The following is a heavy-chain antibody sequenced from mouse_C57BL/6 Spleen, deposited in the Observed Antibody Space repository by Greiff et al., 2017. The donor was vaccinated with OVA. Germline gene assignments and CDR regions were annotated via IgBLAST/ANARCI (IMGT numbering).Heavy chain of an antibody. CDR3: ARWGLRLYFDY. CDR1: GYTFTDYY. J-gene: IGHJ2*01. CDR2: IYPGSGNT. V-gene: IGHV1-76*01. D-gene: IGHD2-4*01. Sequence: QVQLKESGAELVRPGASVKLSCKASGYTFTDYYINWVKQRPGQGLEWIARIYPGSGNTYYNEKFKGKATLTAEKSSSTAYMQLSSLTSEDSAVYFCARWGLRLYFDYWGQGTTLTVSS.